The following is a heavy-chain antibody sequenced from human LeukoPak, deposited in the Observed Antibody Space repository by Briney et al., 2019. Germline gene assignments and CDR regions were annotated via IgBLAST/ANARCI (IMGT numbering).Heavy chain of an antibody. J-gene: IGHJ4*02. Sequence: ASVKVSCKASGYTFTGYYMHWVRQAPGQGLEWMGWINPNSGGTNYAQKFQGRVTMTRDTSISTAYMELSRLRSEDTAVYYCARGREYSSGWYLGYFDYWGQGTLVTVSS. V-gene: IGHV1-2*02. D-gene: IGHD6-19*01. CDR1: GYTFTGYY. CDR2: INPNSGGT. CDR3: ARGREYSSGWYLGYFDY.